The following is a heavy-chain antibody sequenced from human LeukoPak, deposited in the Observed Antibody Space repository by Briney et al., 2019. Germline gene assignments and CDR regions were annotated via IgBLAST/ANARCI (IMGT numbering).Heavy chain of an antibody. V-gene: IGHV4-59*01. Sequence: KAAETLSLTCTVSGGSINSYYWSWIRQPPGEGLEWIGYINFSGTTNYNPSLKSRVTISADTSKDQFSLKLTSVTAADTAVYYCARGSGALFYGMDVWGQGTTVTVPS. CDR3: ARGSGALFYGMDV. CDR1: GGSINSYY. J-gene: IGHJ6*02. D-gene: IGHD3-10*01. CDR2: INFSGTT.